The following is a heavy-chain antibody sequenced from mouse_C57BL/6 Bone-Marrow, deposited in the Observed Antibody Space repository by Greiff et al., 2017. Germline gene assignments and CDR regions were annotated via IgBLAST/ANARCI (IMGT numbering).Heavy chain of an antibody. CDR2: FHPYNDDP. CDR3: ARGGNYGGYYFDY. CDR1: GYTFTTYP. J-gene: IGHJ2*01. D-gene: IGHD2-1*01. V-gene: IGHV1-47*01. Sequence: VQGVESGAELVKPGASVKMSCKASGYTFTTYPIEWMKQNHGKSLAWIGNFHPYNDDPQYNEKFKGTATLTVEKSSSTVYWELSRLTSDDSAVEYCARGGNYGGYYFDYWGQGTTLTVSS.